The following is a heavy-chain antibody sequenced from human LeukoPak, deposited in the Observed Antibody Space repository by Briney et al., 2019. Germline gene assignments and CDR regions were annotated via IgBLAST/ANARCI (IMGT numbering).Heavy chain of an antibody. CDR2: IGYDGSNK. D-gene: IGHD6-25*01. CDR1: GFTFSSYG. J-gene: IGHJ4*02. V-gene: IGHV3-30*02. CDR3: AKEIAAGKNY. Sequence: GGSLRLSCAASGFTFSSYGMHWVRQAPGKGLEWVAFIGYDGSNKYCADSVKGRFTISRDNSKNTLYLQMNSLRTEDTAVYYCAKEIAAGKNYWGQGTLVTVSS.